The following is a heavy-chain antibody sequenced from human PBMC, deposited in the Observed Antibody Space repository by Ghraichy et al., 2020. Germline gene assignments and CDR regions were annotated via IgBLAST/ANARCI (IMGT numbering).Heavy chain of an antibody. D-gene: IGHD3/OR15-3a*01. V-gene: IGHV3-7*01. CDR3: ARKVRTGDY. J-gene: IGHJ4*02. CDR1: GFTFSSYW. CDR2: IKDDGSSK. Sequence: GGSLRLSCAASGFTFSSYWMNWVRQAPGKGLEWVGNIKDDGSSKYYVDSVKGRFTISRDNAKNSMYLQMNNLRVDDTAMYYCARKVRTGDYWGQGTLVTVSS.